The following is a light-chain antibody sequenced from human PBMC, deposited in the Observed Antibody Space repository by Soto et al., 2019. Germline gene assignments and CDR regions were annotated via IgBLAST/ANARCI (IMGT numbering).Light chain of an antibody. J-gene: IGKJ2*01. CDR1: ESLFGF. CDR2: GVS. CDR3: QSYNDWPFA. V-gene: IGKV3-15*01. Sequence: DIVLTQSPATLSVSPGDTVTLSCRASESLFGFLAWYQQXXXXAPRLLMYGVSTRATGIPARFSGGGSATDFTLTISSLQSEDSAFYFCQSYNDWPFASGLGTRLEI.